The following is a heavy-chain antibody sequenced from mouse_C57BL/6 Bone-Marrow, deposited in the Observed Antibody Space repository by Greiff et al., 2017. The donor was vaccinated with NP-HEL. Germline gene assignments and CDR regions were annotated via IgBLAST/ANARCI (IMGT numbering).Heavy chain of an antibody. CDR3: ARDYYGSSYLAY. V-gene: IGHV1-80*01. D-gene: IGHD1-1*01. J-gene: IGHJ3*01. Sequence: VKLMESGAELVKPGASVKISCKASGYAFSSYWMNWVKQRPGKGLEWIGQIYPGDGDTNYNGKFKGKATLTADKSSSTAYMQLSSLTSEDSAVYFCARDYYGSSYLAYWGQGTLVTVSA. CDR2: IYPGDGDT. CDR1: GYAFSSYW.